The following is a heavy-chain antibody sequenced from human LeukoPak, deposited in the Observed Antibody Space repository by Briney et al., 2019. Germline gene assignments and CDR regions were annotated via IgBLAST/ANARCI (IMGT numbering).Heavy chain of an antibody. CDR2: ISYTGST. V-gene: IGHV4-59*08. Sequence: SEPLSLSYTFAGGSISIYYWNWIRQPPGKGLEWIGYISYTGSTNYNPSLKSRVSISLDTSKNQFSLKLSSVTAADTAVYYCAMLPEFGSGWYFDYWGQGTLVTVSS. D-gene: IGHD6-19*01. CDR1: GGSISIYY. J-gene: IGHJ4*02. CDR3: AMLPEFGSGWYFDY.